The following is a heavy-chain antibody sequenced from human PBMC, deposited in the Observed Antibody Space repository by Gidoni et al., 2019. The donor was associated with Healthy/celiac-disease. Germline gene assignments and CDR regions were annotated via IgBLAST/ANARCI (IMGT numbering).Heavy chain of an antibody. Sequence: QVQLQESGPGLVKPSETLSLTCTVSGGSISSYYWSWIRQPPGKGLEWIGYIYYSGSTNYNPSLKSRVTISVDTSKNQFSLKLSSVTAADTAVYYCARQGFPPFDYWGQGTLVTVSS. CDR3: ARQGFPPFDY. CDR2: IYYSGST. V-gene: IGHV4-59*08. J-gene: IGHJ4*02. CDR1: GGSISSYY.